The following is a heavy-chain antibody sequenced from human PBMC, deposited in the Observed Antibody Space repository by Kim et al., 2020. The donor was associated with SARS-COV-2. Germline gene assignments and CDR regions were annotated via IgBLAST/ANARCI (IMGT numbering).Heavy chain of an antibody. V-gene: IGHV3-11*01. CDR1: GFTFSDYY. J-gene: IGHJ4*01. Sequence: GGSLRLSCAASGFTFSDYYMSWLRQAPGKGLEWVSHISGSGSSIHYADSVKGRFTISRDNAKNSLYLQINSLRAEDTAVFHCARDVEMATKAGGIDYWG. D-gene: IGHD5-12*01. CDR3: ARDVEMATKAGGIDY. CDR2: ISGSGSSI.